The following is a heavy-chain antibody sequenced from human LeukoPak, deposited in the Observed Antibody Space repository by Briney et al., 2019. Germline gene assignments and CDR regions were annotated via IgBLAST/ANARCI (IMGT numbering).Heavy chain of an antibody. J-gene: IGHJ5*02. CDR1: GGSISSGSYY. CDR2: IDTSGST. CDR3: AREEQFYPGGCNWFDP. D-gene: IGHD3-16*01. V-gene: IGHV4-61*02. Sequence: SETLSLTCTVSGGSISSGSYYWSWIRQPAGKGLEWIGRIDTSGSTNYNPSPKSRVTISVDTSKNQFSLKLSSVTAADTAVYYCAREEQFYPGGCNWFDPWGQGTLVTVSS.